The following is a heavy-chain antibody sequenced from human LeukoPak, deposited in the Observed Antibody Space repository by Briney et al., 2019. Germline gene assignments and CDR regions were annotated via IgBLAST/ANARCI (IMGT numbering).Heavy chain of an antibody. CDR1: GFTFSRYW. V-gene: IGHV3-74*01. CDR2: INSDGSST. D-gene: IGHD3-10*01. J-gene: IGHJ6*03. Sequence: PGGSLRLSCAASGFTFSRYWMHWVRQAPGKGLVWVSRINSDGSSTSYADSVRGRFTISRDNAKNTLYLQMNSLRAGDTAVYYCAKDFGELASYYMDVWGEGTTVTVSS. CDR3: AKDFGELASYYMDV.